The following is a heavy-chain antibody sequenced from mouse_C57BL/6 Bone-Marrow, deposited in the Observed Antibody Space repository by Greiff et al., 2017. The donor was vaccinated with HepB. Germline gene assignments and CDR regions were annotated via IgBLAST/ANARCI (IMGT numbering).Heavy chain of an antibody. CDR2: IDPSDSET. Sequence: QVQLQQPGAELVRPGSSVKLSCKASGYTFTSYWMHWVKQRPIQGLEWIGNIDPSDSETHYNQKFKDKATLTVDRSSSTAYMQLSSLTSEDSAVYYCARDGNFLFDYWGQGTTLTVSS. V-gene: IGHV1-52*01. CDR1: GYTFTSYW. CDR3: ARDGNFLFDY. J-gene: IGHJ2*01. D-gene: IGHD2-1*01.